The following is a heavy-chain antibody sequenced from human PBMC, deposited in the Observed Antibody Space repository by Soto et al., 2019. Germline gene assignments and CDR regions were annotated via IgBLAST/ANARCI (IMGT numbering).Heavy chain of an antibody. V-gene: IGHV3-48*03. D-gene: IGHD5-12*01. CDR2: ISSSGSTI. CDR1: GFTFDTYE. CDR3: ARERPVDIGMDDY. Sequence: GGSLRLSCAASGFTFDTYEMNWVRQAPGKGLEWVSYISSSGSTIYYADSVKGRFTISRDNAKNSLYLQMNSLRAEDTAVYYGARERPVDIGMDDYWGQGTLVTVSS. J-gene: IGHJ4*02.